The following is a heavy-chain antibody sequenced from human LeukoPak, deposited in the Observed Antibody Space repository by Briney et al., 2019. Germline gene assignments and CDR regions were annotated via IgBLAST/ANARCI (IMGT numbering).Heavy chain of an antibody. CDR1: GFTFSSYG. CDR2: IWYDGSNK. CDR3: ARELDSSGYANWFDP. Sequence: PGGSLRLSCAASGFTFSSYGMHWVRQAPGKGLEWVAVIWYDGSNKYYADSVKGRFTISRDNSKNTLYLQMNSLRAEDTAVYYCARELDSSGYANWFDPWGQGTLVTVSS. J-gene: IGHJ5*02. V-gene: IGHV3-33*01. D-gene: IGHD3-22*01.